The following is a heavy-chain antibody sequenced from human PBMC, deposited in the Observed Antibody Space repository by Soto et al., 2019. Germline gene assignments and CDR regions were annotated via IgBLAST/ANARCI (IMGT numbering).Heavy chain of an antibody. J-gene: IGHJ4*02. CDR2: INHSGST. D-gene: IGHD2-21*02. CDR1: GGSFSGYY. V-gene: IGHV4-34*01. CDR3: ARKETTCGDCYVYYFDY. Sequence: QVQLQQWGAGLLKPSETLSLTCAVHGGSFSGYYWSWIRQPPGKGLEWIGEINHSGSTNYNPSLKSRVTISVDTSKNQFSLKLSSVTAADTAVYYCARKETTCGDCYVYYFDYWGQGTLVTVSS.